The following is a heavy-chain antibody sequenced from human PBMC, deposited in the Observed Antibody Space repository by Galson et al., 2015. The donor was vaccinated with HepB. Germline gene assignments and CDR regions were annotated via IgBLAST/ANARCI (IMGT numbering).Heavy chain of an antibody. CDR1: GFTFNDYS. V-gene: IGHV3-64D*06. D-gene: IGHD5-18*01. CDR2: ISSNGGST. J-gene: IGHJ4*02. CDR3: VKNTATIKGDY. Sequence: SLRLSCAASGFTFNDYSMHWVRQAPGKGLQYVSTISSNGGSTYYADSVNGRFTISRDNSKNTLYLQMSSLRADDTAVYYCVKNTATIKGDYWGQGTLVTVSS.